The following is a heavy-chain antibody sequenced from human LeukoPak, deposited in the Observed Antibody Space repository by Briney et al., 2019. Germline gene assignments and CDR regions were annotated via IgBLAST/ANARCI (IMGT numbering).Heavy chain of an antibody. Sequence: GGSLRLSCAASGFTFSSYWMSWVRQAPGKGLEWVANIKQDGSEKYYVDSVKGRFTISRDNAKNSLYLQMNSLRAEDTAVYYCARDRARFSSSWYNYYYGMDVWGQGTTVTVSS. CDR2: IKQDGSEK. CDR1: GFTFSSYW. D-gene: IGHD6-13*01. CDR3: ARDRARFSSSWYNYYYGMDV. J-gene: IGHJ6*02. V-gene: IGHV3-7*01.